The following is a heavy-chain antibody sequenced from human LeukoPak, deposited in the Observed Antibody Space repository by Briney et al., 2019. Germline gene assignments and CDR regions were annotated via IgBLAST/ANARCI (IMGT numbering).Heavy chain of an antibody. CDR3: ARAFKVYDYVWGSSNY. Sequence: GGSLRLSCAASGFTFSSYSMNWVRQAPGKGLEWVSSISSSSSYIYYADSVKGRFTISRDNAKNSLYLQMNSLRAEDTAVYYCARAFKVYDYVWGSSNYWGQGTLVTVSS. V-gene: IGHV3-21*01. CDR1: GFTFSSYS. D-gene: IGHD3-16*01. J-gene: IGHJ4*02. CDR2: ISSSSSYI.